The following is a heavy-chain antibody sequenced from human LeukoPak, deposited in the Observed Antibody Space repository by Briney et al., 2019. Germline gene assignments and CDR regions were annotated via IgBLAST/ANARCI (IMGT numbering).Heavy chain of an antibody. Sequence: SETLSLTCAVYGGSFSGYYWSWVRQPPGKGLEWIGEINHSGSTNYNPSLKSRVAISVDTSNNQFSLKLSSVTAADTAVYYCASGLGGTKFDYWGQGTLVTVSS. V-gene: IGHV4-34*01. D-gene: IGHD1-26*01. CDR3: ASGLGGTKFDY. CDR1: GGSFSGYY. J-gene: IGHJ4*02. CDR2: INHSGST.